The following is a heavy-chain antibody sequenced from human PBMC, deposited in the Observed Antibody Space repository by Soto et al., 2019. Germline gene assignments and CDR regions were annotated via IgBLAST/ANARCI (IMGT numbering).Heavy chain of an antibody. J-gene: IGHJ5*02. CDR3: ARDHCSTTSCYTVWFDP. D-gene: IGHD2-2*02. CDR1: GFTFSNYW. V-gene: IGHV3-74*01. Sequence: GGSLRLSCAASGFTFSNYWMHWVRQAPGKGLVWVSRINSDGSTTNYADSVRGRFTISRDNAKNTLYLQVNSLRAEDTAVYYCARDHCSTTSCYTVWFDPWGQGTLVTVSS. CDR2: INSDGSTT.